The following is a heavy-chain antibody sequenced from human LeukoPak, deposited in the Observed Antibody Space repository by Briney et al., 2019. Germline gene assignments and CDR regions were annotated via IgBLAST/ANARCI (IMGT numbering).Heavy chain of an antibody. V-gene: IGHV1-69*13. J-gene: IGHJ5*02. D-gene: IGHD2-2*02. CDR2: IIPIFGTA. CDR1: GGTFSSYA. Sequence: SVKVSCKASGGTFSSYAISWVRQAPGQGLEWMGGIIPIFGTANYAQKFQGRVTITADESTSTAYMELSSLRSEDTAVYYCAREGEGDCSSTSCYTRWFDPWGQGTLVTVSS. CDR3: AREGEGDCSSTSCYTRWFDP.